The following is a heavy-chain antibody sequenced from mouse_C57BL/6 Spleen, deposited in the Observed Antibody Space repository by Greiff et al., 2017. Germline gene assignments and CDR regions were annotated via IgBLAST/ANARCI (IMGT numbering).Heavy chain of an antibody. V-gene: IGHV1-64*01. CDR2: IHPNSGST. D-gene: IGHD2-3*01. CDR3: ARYDGYFDY. Sequence: VQLQQSGAELVKPGASVKLSCKASGYTFTSYWMQWVKQRPGQGLEWIGMIHPNSGSTNYNEKFKSKATLTVDKSSSTAYMQLSSLTSEDSAVXYCARYDGYFDYWGQGTTLTVSS. CDR1: GYTFTSYW. J-gene: IGHJ2*01.